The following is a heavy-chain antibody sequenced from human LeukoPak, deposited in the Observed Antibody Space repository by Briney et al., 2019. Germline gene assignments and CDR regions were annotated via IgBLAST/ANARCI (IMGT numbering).Heavy chain of an antibody. V-gene: IGHV4-34*01. CDR2: INHSGST. D-gene: IGHD3-10*01. CDR3: ARRRRLSPHYYGSGSYYPLGVIDY. J-gene: IGHJ4*02. CDR1: GGSFSGYY. Sequence: PSETLSLTCAVYGGSFSGYYWSWIRQPPGKGLEWIGEINHSGSTNYNPSLKSRVTISVDTSKNQFSLKLSSVTAADTAVYYCARRRRLSPHYYGSGSYYPLGVIDYWGQGTLVTASS.